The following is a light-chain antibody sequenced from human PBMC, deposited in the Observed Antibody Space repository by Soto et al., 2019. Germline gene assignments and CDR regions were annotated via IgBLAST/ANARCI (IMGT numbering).Light chain of an antibody. V-gene: IGKV3-15*01. CDR1: QAVSSN. CDR3: QQYDTWLIT. J-gene: IGKJ5*01. Sequence: TQSPGTLSSSPGERATLSCRASQAVSSNYLAWYQQKPGQAPRLLIYGASTRATDIPARFSGSGSGTDFTLTISGLQSEDFAVYYCQQYDTWLITFGQGTRLEIK. CDR2: GAS.